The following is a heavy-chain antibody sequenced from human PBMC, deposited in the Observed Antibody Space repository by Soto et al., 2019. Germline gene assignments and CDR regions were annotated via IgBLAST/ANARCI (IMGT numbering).Heavy chain of an antibody. CDR1: GFPFSTYW. CDR2: IKADGSEI. D-gene: IGHD3-16*01. Sequence: EVQLVESGGGLVQSGGSLRLSCGASGFPFSTYWMSWVRQAPGKGLEWVANIKADGSEIHYVDSERGRFTISRDNAEKSLYLQLNSLRAEDTAVYYCAKGGHIDYCGQGTPVTVSS. CDR3: AKGGHIDY. V-gene: IGHV3-7*05. J-gene: IGHJ4*02.